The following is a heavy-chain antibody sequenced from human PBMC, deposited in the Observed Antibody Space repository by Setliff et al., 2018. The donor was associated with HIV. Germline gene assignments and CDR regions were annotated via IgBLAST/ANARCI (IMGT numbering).Heavy chain of an antibody. CDR2: ISAYNGYT. J-gene: IGHJ4*02. V-gene: IGHV1-18*01. CDR3: ARGAYRRRDGGTYFYQFDF. Sequence: ASVKVSCKASGYTFTSYGISWVRQAPGQGLEWMGWISAYNGYTNYAQKFQDRVTITADKSTSTAFMELSSLRSEDTAVYYCARGAYRRRDGGTYFYQFDFWGRGTLVTVSS. D-gene: IGHD1-26*01. CDR1: GYTFTSYG.